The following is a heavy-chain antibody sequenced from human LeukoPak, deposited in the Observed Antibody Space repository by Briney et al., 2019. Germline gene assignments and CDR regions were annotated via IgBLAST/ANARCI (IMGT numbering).Heavy chain of an antibody. CDR3: ATLSDAIAAAGTRNY. V-gene: IGHV3-23*01. CDR1: GFIFSSYA. Sequence: PGGSLRLSCAASGFIFSSYAKSWVRQAPGKGLEWVSVISGSGGSTNYADSVNGRFTISRDNSKNMLHLQMSSLRAEDTAVYYCATLSDAIAAAGTRNYWGQGTLVTVSS. J-gene: IGHJ4*02. CDR2: ISGSGGST. D-gene: IGHD6-13*01.